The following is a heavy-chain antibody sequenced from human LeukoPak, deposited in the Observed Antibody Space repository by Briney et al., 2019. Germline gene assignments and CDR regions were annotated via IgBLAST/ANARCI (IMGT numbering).Heavy chain of an antibody. CDR3: ARDQLSDSSGYPGGRWNAFDI. J-gene: IGHJ3*02. D-gene: IGHD3-22*01. CDR2: IIPIFGTA. Sequence: SVKVSCKASGGTFSSYAISWVRQAPGQGLEWMGGIIPIFGTANYAQKFQGRVTITADESTSTAYMELSSLRSEDTAVYYCARDQLSDSSGYPGGRWNAFDIWGQGTMVTVSS. V-gene: IGHV1-69*13. CDR1: GGTFSSYA.